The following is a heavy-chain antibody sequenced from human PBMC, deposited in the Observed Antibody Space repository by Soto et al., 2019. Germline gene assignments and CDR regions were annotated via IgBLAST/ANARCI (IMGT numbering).Heavy chain of an antibody. CDR2: ISYDGSNK. CDR3: ARVRDYYYYGMDV. Sequence: GGSLRLSCAASGFTFSSYGMHWVRQAPGKGLEWVAVISYDGSNKYYADSVKGRFTISRDNSKNTLYLQMNSLRAEDTAVYYCARVRDYYYYGMDVWGQGTTVTVS. V-gene: IGHV3-30*03. CDR1: GFTFSSYG. J-gene: IGHJ6*02. D-gene: IGHD4-17*01.